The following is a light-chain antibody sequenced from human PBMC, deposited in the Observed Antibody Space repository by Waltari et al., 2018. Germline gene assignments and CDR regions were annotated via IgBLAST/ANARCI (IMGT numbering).Light chain of an antibody. J-gene: IGLJ3*02. CDR1: GLRRYN. CDR2: DQA. CDR3: HSRDTISTRV. Sequence: SSALTQDPAVSVALGQRVRLTCPGTGLRRYNATWYQQRPGQAPRLVLYDQANRPSGIPDRFSGSTSGDTASLTITGAQAEDEADYYCHSRDTISTRVFGGGTRLTV. V-gene: IGLV3-19*01.